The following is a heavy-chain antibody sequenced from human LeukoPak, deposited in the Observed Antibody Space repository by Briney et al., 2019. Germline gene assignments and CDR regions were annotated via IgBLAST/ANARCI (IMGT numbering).Heavy chain of an antibody. CDR1: GFTFSSYA. D-gene: IGHD1-26*01. CDR2: ISNIGGST. CDR3: AKERIVGAIGYFDY. J-gene: IGHJ4*02. Sequence: GGSLGLSCAASGFTFSSYAMSWVRQAPGKGLEWVSGISNIGGSTYYADSVKGRFTISRDNSKNTLNLQMNSLRAEDTAVYYCAKERIVGAIGYFDYWGQGTLVTVSS. V-gene: IGHV3-23*01.